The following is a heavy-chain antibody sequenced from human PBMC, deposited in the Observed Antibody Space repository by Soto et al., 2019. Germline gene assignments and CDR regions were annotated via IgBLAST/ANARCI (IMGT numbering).Heavy chain of an antibody. D-gene: IGHD2-2*01. CDR1: GGTLSSYA. CDR3: ARSQGSSTSLEIYYYYYYGMDV. J-gene: IGHJ6*02. V-gene: IGHV1-69*01. Sequence: QVQLVQSGAEVKKPGSSVKVSCKASGGTLSSYAISWVRQAPGQGLEWMGAIIPISDTTNYAQKFQGRVTITADESTSTAYMELSSRRSEDTAVYYCARSQGSSTSLEIYYYYYYGMDVWGQGTTVTVSS. CDR2: IIPISDTT.